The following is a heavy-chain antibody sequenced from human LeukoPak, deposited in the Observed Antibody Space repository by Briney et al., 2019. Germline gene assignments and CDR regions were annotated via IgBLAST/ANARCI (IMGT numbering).Heavy chain of an antibody. CDR2: INHSGST. D-gene: IGHD3-16*01. Sequence: PSETLSLTCAVYGGSFSGYYWSWIRQPPGKGLEWIGEINHSGSTNYNPSLKSRVTVSVDTSKNQFSLNLSSVTAADTAVYYCARGLLDPYWGQGTLVTVSS. CDR3: ARGLLDPY. J-gene: IGHJ4*02. V-gene: IGHV4-34*01. CDR1: GGSFSGYY.